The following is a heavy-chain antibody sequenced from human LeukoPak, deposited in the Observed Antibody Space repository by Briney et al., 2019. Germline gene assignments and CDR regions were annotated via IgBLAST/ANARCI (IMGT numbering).Heavy chain of an antibody. J-gene: IGHJ3*02. CDR1: GYTFTSYS. Sequence: ASVKVSCKASGYTFTSYSISWVRQAPGQGLEWMGWISAYNGNTNYAQKLQGRVTMTTDTSTSTAYMELRSLRSDDTAVYYCASTTNKGDAFDIWGQGTMVTVSS. V-gene: IGHV1-18*01. CDR2: ISAYNGNT. D-gene: IGHD2-8*01. CDR3: ASTTNKGDAFDI.